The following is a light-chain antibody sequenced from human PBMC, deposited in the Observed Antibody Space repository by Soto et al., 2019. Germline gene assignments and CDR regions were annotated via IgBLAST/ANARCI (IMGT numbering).Light chain of an antibody. CDR1: QSVSSN. Sequence: EIVMTQSPATLSVSPGERATLSCRASQSVSSNLAWYQQEPGQAPRLLIYGVSTRATGIPVRFSGSGSGTEFTLTISSLQSEDFAVYYCQQYNNWPRTFGQGTKVDI. CDR2: GVS. CDR3: QQYNNWPRT. V-gene: IGKV3-15*01. J-gene: IGKJ1*01.